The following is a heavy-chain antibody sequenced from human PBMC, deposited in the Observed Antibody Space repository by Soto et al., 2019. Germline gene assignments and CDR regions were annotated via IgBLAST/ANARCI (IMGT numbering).Heavy chain of an antibody. V-gene: IGHV4-30-4*01. D-gene: IGHD2-15*01. Sequence: SETLSLTCTVSGGSISSGDYYWSWIRQPPGKGLEWIGYIYYSGSTYYNPSLKSRVTISVDTSKNQFSLKLSSVTAADTAVYYCARDQVLASIGGRKSPPQRGHPYNWFDPWGQGTLVTVSS. CDR2: IYYSGST. CDR1: GGSISSGDYY. CDR3: ARDQVLASIGGRKSPPQRGHPYNWFDP. J-gene: IGHJ5*02.